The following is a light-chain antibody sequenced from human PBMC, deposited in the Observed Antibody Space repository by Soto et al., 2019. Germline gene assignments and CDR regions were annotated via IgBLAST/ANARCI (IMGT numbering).Light chain of an antibody. J-gene: IGKJ1*01. CDR1: QSISSY. V-gene: IGKV1-39*01. Sequence: DIQMTQSPSSLSASVGDRVTITCLASQSISSYLNWYQQKPGKAPKLLIYAASSLQSGVPSRFSGSGSGTDLTLTISSLQPEDFATYYCQQSYSTPPTFRQSTKVDI. CDR3: QQSYSTPPT. CDR2: AAS.